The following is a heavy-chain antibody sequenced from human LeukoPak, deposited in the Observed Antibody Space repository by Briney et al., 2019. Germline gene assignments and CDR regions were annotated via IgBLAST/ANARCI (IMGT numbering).Heavy chain of an antibody. V-gene: IGHV3-21*01. CDR3: ARIGYSYGEYYYGMDV. Sequence: GGSLRLSCAASGFIFSSYWMSWVRQAPGKGLEWVSSISSSSSYIYYADSVKGRFTISRDNAKNSLYLQMNSLRAEDTAVYYCARIGYSYGEYYYGMDVWGQGTTVTVSS. J-gene: IGHJ6*02. CDR2: ISSSSSYI. D-gene: IGHD5-18*01. CDR1: GFIFSSYW.